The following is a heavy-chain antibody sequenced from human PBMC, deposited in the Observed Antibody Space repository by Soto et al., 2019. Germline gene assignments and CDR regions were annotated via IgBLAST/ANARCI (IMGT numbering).Heavy chain of an antibody. CDR2: ISGSGDNT. D-gene: IGHD3-3*01. CDR3: ASEGGDFWSGYGW. Sequence: EVQLLESGGGLVQSGGSLRLSCAASGFIFKNYAMSWVRQAPGKGLEWVSAISGSGDNTYYADSVRGRFTISRDNSKSVVFLQMISLTAEDSAVYFCASEGGDFWSGYGWRGQGTLVTVSP. J-gene: IGHJ4*02. CDR1: GFIFKNYA. V-gene: IGHV3-23*01.